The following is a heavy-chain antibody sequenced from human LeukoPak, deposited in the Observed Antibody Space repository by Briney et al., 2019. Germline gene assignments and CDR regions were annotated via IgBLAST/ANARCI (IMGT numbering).Heavy chain of an antibody. CDR2: IHSEGSAT. V-gene: IGHV3-74*01. D-gene: IGHD2-2*01. Sequence: GGSLRLSCAASGFIFSSYWMHWVRQAPGKGLVWVSRIHSEGSATNYADSVKGRFTISRDNAKNTLYLQMSSLRAEDTGVYYCVRGSTERAYFGYWGQGTLVTVSS. CDR1: GFIFSSYW. CDR3: VRGSTERAYFGY. J-gene: IGHJ4*02.